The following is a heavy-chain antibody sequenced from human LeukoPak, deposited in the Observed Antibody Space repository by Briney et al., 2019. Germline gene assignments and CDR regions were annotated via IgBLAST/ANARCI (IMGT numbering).Heavy chain of an antibody. Sequence: GGSLRLSCAASGFIFSSYWMSWVRQAPGKGLEWVANIKQDGSEKYYVDSVKGRFTISRDNAKNSLYLQMNSLRAEDTAVYYCARDPDCSSTSCYIGDFDYWGQGTLVTVSS. CDR3: ARDPDCSSTSCYIGDFDY. CDR2: IKQDGSEK. D-gene: IGHD2-2*02. CDR1: GFIFSSYW. V-gene: IGHV3-7*01. J-gene: IGHJ4*02.